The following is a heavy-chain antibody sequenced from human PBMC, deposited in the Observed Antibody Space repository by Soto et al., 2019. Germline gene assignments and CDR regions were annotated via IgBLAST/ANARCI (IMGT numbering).Heavy chain of an antibody. CDR2: IYYSGST. J-gene: IGHJ4*02. D-gene: IGHD3-22*01. Sequence: PSETLSLTCTVSGGSISSSSYYWGWIRQPPGKGLEWIGSIYYSGSTNYNPSLKSRVTISVDTSKNQFSLKLSSVTAADTAVYYCARSRAYDSSGYYYWDFDYWGQGTLVTVSS. CDR1: GGSISSSSYY. CDR3: ARSRAYDSSGYYYWDFDY. V-gene: IGHV4-39*07.